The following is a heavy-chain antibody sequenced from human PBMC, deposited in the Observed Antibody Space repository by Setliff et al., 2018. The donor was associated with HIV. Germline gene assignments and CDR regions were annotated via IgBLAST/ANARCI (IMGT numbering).Heavy chain of an antibody. D-gene: IGHD3-10*01. J-gene: IGHJ4*02. CDR3: ARDGYYYGSGSYSSFDY. Sequence: GASVKVSCKASGYTFTSYAMHWVRQAPGQRLEWMGWIHAGNGYTKYSQKLQDRVTMTTDTSTSTAYMELRSLRSDDTAVYYCARDGYYYGSGSYSSFDYWGQGTLVTVSS. V-gene: IGHV1-3*01. CDR2: IHAGNGYT. CDR1: GYTFTSYA.